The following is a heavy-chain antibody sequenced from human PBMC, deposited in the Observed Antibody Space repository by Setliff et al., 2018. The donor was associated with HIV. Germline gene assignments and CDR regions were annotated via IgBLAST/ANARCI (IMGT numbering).Heavy chain of an antibody. CDR2: IYTSGST. J-gene: IGHJ4*02. D-gene: IGHD2-21*02. CDR1: GGSISSYY. Sequence: PSETLSLTCTVSGGSISSYYWSWIRQPAGKGLEWIGRIYTSGSTNYNPSLKSRVTMSVDTSKNQFSLKLSSVTAADTAVYYCARQTATGTSATFDSWGQGSLVTVS. V-gene: IGHV4-4*07. CDR3: ARQTATGTSATFDS.